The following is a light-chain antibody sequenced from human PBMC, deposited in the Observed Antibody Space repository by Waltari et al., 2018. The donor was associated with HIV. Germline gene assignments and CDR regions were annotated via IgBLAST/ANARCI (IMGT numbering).Light chain of an antibody. CDR1: QSVGSK. Sequence: EIVMLQSPATLSVSPGERATLSCRASQSVGSKLAWYQQKPGQAPRLLIYGASTRSTGIPGRFSGSESGTEFILTISSLQSEDCAVYYCQQYYKWPLTFGQGTRLEIK. CDR3: QQYYKWPLT. CDR2: GAS. J-gene: IGKJ5*01. V-gene: IGKV3D-15*01.